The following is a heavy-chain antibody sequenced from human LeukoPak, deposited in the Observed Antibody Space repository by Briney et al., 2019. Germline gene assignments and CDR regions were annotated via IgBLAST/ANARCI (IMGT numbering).Heavy chain of an antibody. D-gene: IGHD6-19*01. Sequence: SETLSLTCTVSGYSISSGYYWGWIRQPPGKGLEWIGSIYHSGSTYYNPSLKSRVTISVDTSKNQFSLKLSSVTAADTAVYYCARESSGRFDYWGQGTLVTVSS. V-gene: IGHV4-38-2*02. CDR2: IYHSGST. CDR1: GYSISSGYY. J-gene: IGHJ4*02. CDR3: ARESSGRFDY.